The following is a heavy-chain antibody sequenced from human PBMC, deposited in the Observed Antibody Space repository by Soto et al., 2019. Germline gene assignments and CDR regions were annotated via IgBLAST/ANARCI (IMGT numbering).Heavy chain of an antibody. J-gene: IGHJ4*02. Sequence: PLPAHSLTGSISGDSFSCNSAAWNWIRQSPSRGLEWLGRTYYRSKWYNDYAVSVKSRITINPDTSKNQFSLQLNSVTPEDTAVYYCARDQWAMESSSWLDYWGQGTLVTVSS. CDR2: TYYRSKWYN. D-gene: IGHD6-13*01. V-gene: IGHV6-1*01. CDR3: ARDQWAMESSSWLDY. CDR1: GDSFSCNSAA.